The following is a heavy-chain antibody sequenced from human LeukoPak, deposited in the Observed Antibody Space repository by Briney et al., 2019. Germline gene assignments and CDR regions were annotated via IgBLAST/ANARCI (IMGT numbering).Heavy chain of an antibody. CDR1: GGTFSSYA. Sequence: SGQVPCQASGGTFSSYAINWVAKAPGPRREWMGGIITIFGTANYAQKFQGRVTITADESTSTAYMELSSLRSEDTAVYYCARLDYYDSSGLFWGQGTLVTVSS. CDR3: ARLDYYDSSGLF. V-gene: IGHV1-69*13. D-gene: IGHD3-22*01. CDR2: IITIFGTA. J-gene: IGHJ4*02.